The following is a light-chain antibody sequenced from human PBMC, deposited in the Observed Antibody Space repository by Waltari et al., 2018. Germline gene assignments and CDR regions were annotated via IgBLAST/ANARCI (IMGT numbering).Light chain of an antibody. Sequence: QSALTQPPSVSGSPVQSITLSCTGSSSDVGGDDSVSWYEDHPGQAPKVIIYDVNKRPSGVSDLFSGSKSGNTASLTISGLQAEDEATFYCSSQSTKNGVIFGGGTKVTVL. V-gene: IGLV2-14*03. CDR1: SSDVGGDDS. CDR2: DVN. J-gene: IGLJ2*01. CDR3: SSQSTKNGVI.